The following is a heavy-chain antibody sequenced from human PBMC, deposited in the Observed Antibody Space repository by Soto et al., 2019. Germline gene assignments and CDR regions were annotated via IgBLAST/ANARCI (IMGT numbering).Heavy chain of an antibody. J-gene: IGHJ5*02. CDR1: VGSISSSSYY. CDR3: VRLYGVFNWFDP. V-gene: IGHV4-39*01. D-gene: IGHD4-17*01. CDR2: IYYSGST. Sequence: QLQLQESGPGLVKPSETRSPTCTVSVGSISSSSYYWGGIGQPPGKGLEWIGSIYYSGSTYNNPSRKSRVTIPVDTSKNQFDLKLSSVTAAETAVYYCVRLYGVFNWFDPWGQGTLVTVSS.